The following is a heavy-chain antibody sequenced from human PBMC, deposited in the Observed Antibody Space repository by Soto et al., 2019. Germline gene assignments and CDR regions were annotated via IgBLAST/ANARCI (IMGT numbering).Heavy chain of an antibody. V-gene: IGHV3-30-3*01. CDR1: RFTFSSYA. CDR3: ARSYDGPFDY. CDR2: ISYDGSNK. J-gene: IGHJ4*02. Sequence: QVQLVESGGGVVQPGRSLRLSCAASRFTFSSYAMHWVRQAPGKGLEWVAVISYDGSNKYYADSVKGRFTISRDNSKNTLYLQMNSLRAEDTAVYYCARSYDGPFDYWGQGTLVTVSS. D-gene: IGHD3-16*01.